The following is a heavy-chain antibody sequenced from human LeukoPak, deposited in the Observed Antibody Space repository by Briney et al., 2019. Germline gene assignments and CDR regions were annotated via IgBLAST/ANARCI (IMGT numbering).Heavy chain of an antibody. Sequence: SVKVSCKASGGTFSSYAISWVRQAPGQGLEWMGRIIPILGIANYAQKFQGRVTITADKSTSTAYMELSSLRSEDTAVYYCASSSTQEWEPFDYWGQGTLVTVSS. V-gene: IGHV1-69*04. D-gene: IGHD1-26*01. CDR2: IIPILGIA. CDR3: ASSSTQEWEPFDY. CDR1: GGTFSSYA. J-gene: IGHJ4*02.